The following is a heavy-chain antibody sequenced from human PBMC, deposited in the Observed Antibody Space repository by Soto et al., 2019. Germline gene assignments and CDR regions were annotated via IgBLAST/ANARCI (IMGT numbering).Heavy chain of an antibody. V-gene: IGHV3-15*05. J-gene: IGHJ5*02. Sequence: EVQLVASGGDLVKPGGSLRLACAGSGFTFSNAWMSWVRQAPGKGPEWVGRVKSESAGGTTDYAAPVKGRFTVSRDDSKNTVYLQMNSLKIEDTAVYYCLGPWLDPWGQGTLVTVSS. CDR1: GFTFSNAW. CDR3: LGPWLDP. D-gene: IGHD7-27*01. CDR2: VKSESAGGTT.